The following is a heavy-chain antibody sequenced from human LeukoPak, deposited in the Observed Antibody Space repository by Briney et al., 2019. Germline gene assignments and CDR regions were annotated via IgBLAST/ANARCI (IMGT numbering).Heavy chain of an antibody. D-gene: IGHD5-12*01. J-gene: IGHJ4*02. CDR2: IYYSGST. CDR3: ASIVTTRDYFDY. CDR1: GGSISSSSYY. Sequence: PSETLSLTCTVSGGSISSSSYYWGWIRQPPGKGLEWIGSIYYSGSTYYNPSLKSRVTISVDTSKNQFSLKLSSVTAADTAVYYWASIVTTRDYFDYWGQGTLVTVSS. V-gene: IGHV4-39*07.